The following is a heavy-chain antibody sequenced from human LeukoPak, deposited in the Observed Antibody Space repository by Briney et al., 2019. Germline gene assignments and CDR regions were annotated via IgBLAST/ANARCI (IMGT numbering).Heavy chain of an antibody. CDR2: IYYSGST. J-gene: IGHJ6*03. CDR3: ARDRSGIAARYYYYYYMDV. Sequence: PSETLSLTCTVSGGSISSYYWSWIRQPPGKGLEWIGYIYYSGSTNYNPSLKSRVTISVDTSKNQFSLKLSSVTAADTAVYYCARDRSGIAARYYYYYYMDVWGEGTTVTVSS. CDR1: GGSISSYY. V-gene: IGHV4-59*01. D-gene: IGHD6-6*01.